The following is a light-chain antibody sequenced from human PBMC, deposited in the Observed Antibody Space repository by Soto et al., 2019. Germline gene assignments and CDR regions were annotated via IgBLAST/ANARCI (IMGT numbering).Light chain of an antibody. CDR2: GAS. V-gene: IGKV3-15*01. CDR1: QSVSSD. J-gene: IGKJ4*01. Sequence: EIVMTQSPATLSVSPGERATLSCRASQSVSSDLAWYQQRPGQAPRLLIYGASSRATGIPARFTGSGSGTDFTLTISSLQSEDFASYYCQHYNNLPLTFGGGTKVEIK. CDR3: QHYNNLPLT.